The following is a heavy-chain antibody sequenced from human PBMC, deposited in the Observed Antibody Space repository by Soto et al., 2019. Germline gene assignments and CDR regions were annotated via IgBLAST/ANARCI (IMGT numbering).Heavy chain of an antibody. D-gene: IGHD4-17*01. CDR2: IYTTGAT. CDR3: AMTVIAPSPYLDH. Sequence: SETLSLTCSVSGDSISRKYWSWLRQPAGGGLEWIGRIYTTGATNYNSSLKSRVSMSVDTSKNQFSLRLTSVTAADTAVYFCAMTVIAPSPYLDHWGQGLLVTISS. J-gene: IGHJ4*02. V-gene: IGHV4-4*07. CDR1: GDSISRKY.